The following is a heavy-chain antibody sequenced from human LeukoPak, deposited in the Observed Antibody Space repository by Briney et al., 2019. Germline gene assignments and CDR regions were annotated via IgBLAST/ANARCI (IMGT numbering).Heavy chain of an antibody. J-gene: IGHJ4*02. V-gene: IGHV3-48*03. D-gene: IGHD6-19*01. CDR1: GFTFSSYE. Sequence: PGGSLRLSCAASGFTFSSYEMNWVRQAPGKGLEGVSYISSSGSTIYYADSVKGRFISSRDNTKNSLYLQMNSLRAEDTAVYYCARDRYSSGHYFDYWGQGTLVTVSS. CDR3: ARDRYSSGHYFDY. CDR2: ISSSGSTI.